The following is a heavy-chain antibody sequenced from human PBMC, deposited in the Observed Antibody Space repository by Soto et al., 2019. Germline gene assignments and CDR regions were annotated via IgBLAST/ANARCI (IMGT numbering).Heavy chain of an antibody. D-gene: IGHD2-15*01. CDR1: GFTFSSYS. CDR2: VSIGGST. J-gene: IGHJ4*02. Sequence: LRLSCAASGFTFSSYSMGWVRQGPGKGLEWVAVVSIGGSTHYADSVRGRFTISRDNSKNTLSLQMNSLTAEDTAVYFCAKRRGAGGHFDYWGQGALVTVSS. V-gene: IGHV3-23*01. CDR3: AKRRGAGGHFDY.